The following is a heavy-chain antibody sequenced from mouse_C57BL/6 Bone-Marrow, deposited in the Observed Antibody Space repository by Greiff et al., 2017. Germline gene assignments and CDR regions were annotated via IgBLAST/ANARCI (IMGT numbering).Heavy chain of an antibody. CDR1: GYAFSSYW. Sequence: QVQLKQSGAELVKPGASVKISCKASGYAFSSYWMNWVKQRPGKGLEWIGQIYPGDGDTNYNGKFKGKATLTADKSSSTAYMQLSSLTSEDSAVYFCARSDYYGSREYFDVWGTGTTVTVSS. CDR2: IYPGDGDT. CDR3: ARSDYYGSREYFDV. J-gene: IGHJ1*03. V-gene: IGHV1-80*01. D-gene: IGHD1-1*01.